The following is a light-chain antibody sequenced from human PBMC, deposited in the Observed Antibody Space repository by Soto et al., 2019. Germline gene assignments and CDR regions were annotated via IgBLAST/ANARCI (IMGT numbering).Light chain of an antibody. CDR2: DAS. V-gene: IGKV3-11*01. CDR3: QQRTNWLWT. CDR1: QSVGSL. Sequence: EIVLTQSPGTLSLSPGERAILSCRASQSVGSLLAWYQHNPGQAPRLLIFDASYRAAGIPARFRGSGSGTDLTLTIDSLEPEDFAVYYCQQRTNWLWTFGPGTKVDI. J-gene: IGKJ1*01.